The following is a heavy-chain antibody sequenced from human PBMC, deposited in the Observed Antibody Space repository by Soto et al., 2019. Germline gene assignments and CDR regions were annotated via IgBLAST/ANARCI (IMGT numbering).Heavy chain of an antibody. CDR2: IRPDGSET. V-gene: IGHV3-7*03. D-gene: IGHD4-4*01. Sequence: EVQLVQSGGGLVQPGGSLRLSCVGSGFTFTDFYMNWVRQAPGKGLEWVANIRPDGSETNYVESVKGRFTTSRDNAKNSLFLQMNSLRADDPAVYYCAGWGGHDYNYWGQGILVTVSS. CDR3: AGWGGHDYNY. J-gene: IGHJ4*02. CDR1: GFTFTDFY.